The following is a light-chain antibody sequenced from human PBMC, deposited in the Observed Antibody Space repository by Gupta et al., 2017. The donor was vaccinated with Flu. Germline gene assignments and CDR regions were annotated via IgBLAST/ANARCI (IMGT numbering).Light chain of an antibody. CDR1: QNIRFY. V-gene: IGKV1-39*01. Sequence: DIQLTQSPSSLSASVGDRVTITCRASQNIRFYLNWYQVKPGKAPKLLIYSVSVLQNGVASRFSGSGYGEDFTLTISRRQHEDFANYYCQHGDNTPITFGQGTXLEIK. CDR2: SVS. CDR3: QHGDNTPIT. J-gene: IGKJ5*01.